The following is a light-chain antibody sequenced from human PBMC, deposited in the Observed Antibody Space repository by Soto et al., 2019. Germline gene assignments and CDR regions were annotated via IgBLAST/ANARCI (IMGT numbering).Light chain of an antibody. CDR1: QSVLYSSNNKNY. J-gene: IGKJ4*01. CDR3: QQYYSTSLT. V-gene: IGKV4-1*01. CDR2: WAS. Sequence: DIVMTQSPDSLAVSLGERATINCKSSQSVLYSSNNKNYLAWYQQKPGQPPKLLIYWASTRESGVPDRFSASVSRTDFTLTISSLQAEDVAVYYCQQYYSTSLTFGGGTKVEIK.